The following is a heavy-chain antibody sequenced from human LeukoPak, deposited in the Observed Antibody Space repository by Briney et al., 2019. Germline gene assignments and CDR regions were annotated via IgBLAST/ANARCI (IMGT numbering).Heavy chain of an antibody. Sequence: PSETLSLTCTVSGGSISSYYWSWIRQPPGKGLEWIGCIYYSGSTNYNPSLKSRVTISVDTSKNQFSLKLSSVTAADTAVYYCARSKVAGLIDYWGQGTLVTVSS. V-gene: IGHV4-59*01. D-gene: IGHD6-19*01. CDR1: GGSISSYY. CDR3: ARSKVAGLIDY. J-gene: IGHJ4*02. CDR2: IYYSGST.